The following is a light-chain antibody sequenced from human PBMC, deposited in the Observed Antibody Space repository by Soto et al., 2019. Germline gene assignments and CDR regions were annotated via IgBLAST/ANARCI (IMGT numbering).Light chain of an antibody. Sequence: EIVLTQSPGTLSLSPGERATLSCRASQSVSSSYLGWYQQKPGQAPRLLVYGASSRATGIPDRFSGSGSGTDFTLTISRLEPEDFAVYYCQQYVSSLIFGGGTKVEIK. V-gene: IGKV3-20*01. CDR3: QQYVSSLI. CDR2: GAS. J-gene: IGKJ4*01. CDR1: QSVSSSY.